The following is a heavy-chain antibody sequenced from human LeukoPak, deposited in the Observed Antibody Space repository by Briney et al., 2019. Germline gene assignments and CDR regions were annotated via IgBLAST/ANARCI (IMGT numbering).Heavy chain of an antibody. V-gene: IGHV3-23*01. CDR1: GFTFSGYA. CDR2: ISGSGGST. CDR3: AKEIYDILTGIDY. J-gene: IGHJ4*02. D-gene: IGHD3-9*01. Sequence: HPGGSLRLSCAASGFTFSGYAMTWVRQAPGKGLEWVSTISGSGGSTYYADSVKGRFTISRDNSKNTLYLQMNSLRAEDTAVYYCAKEIYDILTGIDYWGQGTLVTVSS.